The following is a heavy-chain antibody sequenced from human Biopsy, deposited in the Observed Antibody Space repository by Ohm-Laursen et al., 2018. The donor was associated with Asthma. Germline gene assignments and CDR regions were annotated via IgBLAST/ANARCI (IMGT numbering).Heavy chain of an antibody. CDR2: VSHTGST. CDR1: GGSIRSHD. Sequence: PSGTLSLTCTVSGGSIRSHDWTWIRLPPGKGLEYIGDVSHTGSTNYNPSLKSRVTMSLDTSKNQFSLRLTSVTPADTAVYYCARLVDCSGGACYSYGWFDPWGQGTRVTVSS. J-gene: IGHJ5*02. V-gene: IGHV4-59*11. CDR3: ARLVDCSGGACYSYGWFDP. D-gene: IGHD2-15*01.